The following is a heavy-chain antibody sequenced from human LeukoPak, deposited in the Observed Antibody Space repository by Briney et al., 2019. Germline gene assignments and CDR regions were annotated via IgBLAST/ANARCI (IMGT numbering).Heavy chain of an antibody. D-gene: IGHD2-2*02. CDR2: FDPEDGET. J-gene: IGHJ4*02. CDR1: GYTLTELS. Sequence: ASVKVSCKVSGYTLTELSMHWVRQAPGKGLEWMGGFDPEDGETIYAQKFQGRVTMTEDTSTDTAYMELSSLRSEDTAVYYCATGRYCSSTSCYTDYWGQGTLVTVSS. CDR3: ATGRYCSSTSCYTDY. V-gene: IGHV1-24*01.